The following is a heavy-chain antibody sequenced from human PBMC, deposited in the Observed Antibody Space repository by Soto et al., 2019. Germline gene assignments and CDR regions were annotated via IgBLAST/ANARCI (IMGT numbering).Heavy chain of an antibody. D-gene: IGHD3-10*01. CDR2: ISYDGTIT. Sequence: EVQLVESGGDLVQPGGSLRLSCATSGFTFSIYAMHWVRQAPGKGLEYVSAISYDGTITYYADSVKDRFTISRDDSRNTVYLQMGSLRPEDMAVYYCARGSYYTSGTVHRPYDYWGQGTLVTVSS. CDR3: ARGSYYTSGTVHRPYDY. V-gene: IGHV3-64*07. CDR1: GFTFSIYA. J-gene: IGHJ4*02.